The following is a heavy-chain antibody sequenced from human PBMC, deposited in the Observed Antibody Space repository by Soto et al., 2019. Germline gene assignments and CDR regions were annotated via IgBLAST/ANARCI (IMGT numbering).Heavy chain of an antibody. CDR1: GYTFSAYY. CDR2: IDTSSTKI. J-gene: IGHJ4*02. Sequence: QVQLVESGGDLVKRGGSLRLSCAASGYTFSAYYMSWIRQAPGKGLEWISYIDTSSTKIYYADSVKGRFTISRDNAKNSRYLEMNNLRDEDTAVYYCASHYDMWSGYPSPVDYWGQGTLVTVSS. D-gene: IGHD3-3*01. V-gene: IGHV3-11*01. CDR3: ASHYDMWSGYPSPVDY.